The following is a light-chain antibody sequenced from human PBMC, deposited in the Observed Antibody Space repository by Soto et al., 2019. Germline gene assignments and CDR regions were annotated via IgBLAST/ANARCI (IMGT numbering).Light chain of an antibody. CDR2: DDT. V-gene: IGLV3-21*02. J-gene: IGLJ2*01. CDR1: RIGSQS. Sequence: SYELTQPPSVSVAPGQTASITCGGNRIGSQSVHWYQQKPGQAPVMVIYDDTERPSGIPERFSGSDSGNPAALTISRVEAGDEADYFCQVWDSSSDHVVFGGGTQLTVL. CDR3: QVWDSSSDHVV.